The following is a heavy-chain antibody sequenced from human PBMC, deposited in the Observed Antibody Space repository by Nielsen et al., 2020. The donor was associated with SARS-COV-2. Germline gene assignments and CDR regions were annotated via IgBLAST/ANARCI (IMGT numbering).Heavy chain of an antibody. Sequence: ASVKVSCKASGYTFTNYGISWVRQAPGQGLEWMGWISGYNGDTNYAQKFQGRVTMTTDTSTSTAYMELRSLRSDDTAVYYCARGVVVVPAGAYYYYYYMDVWGKGTTVTVSS. CDR3: ARGVVVVPAGAYYYYYYMDV. D-gene: IGHD2-2*01. CDR2: ISGYNGDT. J-gene: IGHJ6*03. CDR1: GYTFTNYG. V-gene: IGHV1-18*04.